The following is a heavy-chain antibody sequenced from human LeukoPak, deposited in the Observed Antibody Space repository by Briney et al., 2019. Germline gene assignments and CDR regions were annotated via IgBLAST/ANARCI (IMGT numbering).Heavy chain of an antibody. D-gene: IGHD6-13*01. J-gene: IGHJ4*02. CDR2: ISSSSSYI. CDR1: GFTFSSYS. CDR3: ARGRTGIAAAGQHFDY. Sequence: GGSLRLSCAASGFTFSSYSMNWVRQAPGKGLEWVSSISSSSSYIYYADSVKGRFTISRDNAKNSLYLQVNSLRAEDTAVYYCARGRTGIAAAGQHFDYWGQGTLVTVSS. V-gene: IGHV3-21*01.